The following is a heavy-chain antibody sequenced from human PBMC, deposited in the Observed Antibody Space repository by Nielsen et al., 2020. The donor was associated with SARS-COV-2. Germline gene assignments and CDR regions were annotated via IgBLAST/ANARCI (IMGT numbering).Heavy chain of an antibody. Sequence: SETLSLTCAVSGGSMSSSNWRSWVRQPPGKGLEWIGEIYHSGSTNYNPSLKSRVTISVDKSKNQFSLKLSSVTAADTAVYYCARDRIHSSSWYGRGSYYYGMDVWGQGTTVTVSS. CDR2: IYHSGST. CDR1: GGSMSSSNW. V-gene: IGHV4-4*02. J-gene: IGHJ6*02. CDR3: ARDRIHSSSWYGRGSYYYGMDV. D-gene: IGHD6-13*01.